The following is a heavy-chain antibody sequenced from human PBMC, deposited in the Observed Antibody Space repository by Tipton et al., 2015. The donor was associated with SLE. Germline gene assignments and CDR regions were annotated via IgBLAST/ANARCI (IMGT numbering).Heavy chain of an antibody. CDR2: MYHSGST. CDR1: GGSIRSHY. D-gene: IGHD2-8*01. V-gene: IGHV4-59*08. CDR3: ARHDTNYGRNWFDP. J-gene: IGHJ5*02. Sequence: TLSLTCTVSGGSIRSHYWSWIRQPPGKGLEWIGYMYHSGSTKYNPSLKSRVTISLDTSKNHFSLKLSSVTAADTAVYYCARHDTNYGRNWFDPWGQGTLVTVSS.